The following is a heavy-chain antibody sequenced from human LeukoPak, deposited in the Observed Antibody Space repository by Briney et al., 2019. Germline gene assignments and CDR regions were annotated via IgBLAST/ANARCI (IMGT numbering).Heavy chain of an antibody. CDR1: GGAISSSSYY. D-gene: IGHD3-16*02. V-gene: IGHV4-39*01. J-gene: IGHJ5*02. Sequence: SETLSLTCTVSGGAISSSSYYWGWIRQPPGKGLEWIGSIYYSGSTYYNPSLKSRVTISVDTSKNQFSLKLSSVTAADTAVYYCARRQYDYVWGSYRYNWFDPWGQGTLVTVSS. CDR2: IYYSGST. CDR3: ARRQYDYVWGSYRYNWFDP.